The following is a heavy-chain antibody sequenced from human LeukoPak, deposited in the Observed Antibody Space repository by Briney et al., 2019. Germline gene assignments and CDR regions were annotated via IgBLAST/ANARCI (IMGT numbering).Heavy chain of an antibody. J-gene: IGHJ4*02. D-gene: IGHD3-22*01. Sequence: GGSLSLSCAASGFTFSSYSMNWVRQAPGKGLEWVSSISSSSSYIYYADSVKGRFTISRDNAKNSLYLQMNSLRAEDTAMYYCARDFGNYYDSSGVFDYWGQGTLVTVSS. CDR2: ISSSSSYI. CDR3: ARDFGNYYDSSGVFDY. V-gene: IGHV3-21*01. CDR1: GFTFSSYS.